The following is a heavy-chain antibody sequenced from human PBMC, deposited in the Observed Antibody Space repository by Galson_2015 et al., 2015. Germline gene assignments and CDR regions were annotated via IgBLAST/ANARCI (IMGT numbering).Heavy chain of an antibody. CDR3: AKKDVVVGNCMDV. CDR1: GFTFSSYP. D-gene: IGHD3-22*01. V-gene: IGHV3-23*01. J-gene: IGHJ6*01. Sequence: SLRLSCAASGFTFSSYPMSWVRQAPGKGLEWVSAISASGESTYYADSVKGRFTIFRDNSKNTLYLQMNSLTAEDMAIYYCAKKDVVVGNCMDVWGQGTTVTVPS. CDR2: ISASGEST.